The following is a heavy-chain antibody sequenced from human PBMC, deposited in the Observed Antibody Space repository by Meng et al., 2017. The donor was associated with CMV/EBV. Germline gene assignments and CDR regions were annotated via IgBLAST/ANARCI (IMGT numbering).Heavy chain of an antibody. V-gene: IGHV3-21*01. CDR3: ARDRTIFGVRNYYYYGMDV. CDR1: GFTFSSYS. J-gene: IGHJ6*02. D-gene: IGHD3-3*01. CDR2: ISSSSSYI. Sequence: GGSLRLSCAASGFTFSSYSMNWVRQAPGKGLEWVSSISSSSSYIYYADSEKGRFTISRDNAKNSLYLQMNSLRAEDTAVYYCARDRTIFGVRNYYYYGMDVWGQGTTVTVSS.